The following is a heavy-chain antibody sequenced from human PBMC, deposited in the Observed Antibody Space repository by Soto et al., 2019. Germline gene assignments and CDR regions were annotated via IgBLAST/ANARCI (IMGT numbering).Heavy chain of an antibody. CDR1: GGTFSSYA. Sequence: QVQLVQSGAEVKKPGSSVKVSCKASGGTFSSYAISWVRQAPGQGLEWMGGIIPIFGTANYAQKFQGRVTINADESTSTAYMELSSLRSEDTAVYYCARDLGGYCSGGSCYSGGDYYYGMDVWGQGTTVTVSS. CDR3: ARDLGGYCSGGSCYSGGDYYYGMDV. D-gene: IGHD2-15*01. V-gene: IGHV1-69*12. CDR2: IIPIFGTA. J-gene: IGHJ6*02.